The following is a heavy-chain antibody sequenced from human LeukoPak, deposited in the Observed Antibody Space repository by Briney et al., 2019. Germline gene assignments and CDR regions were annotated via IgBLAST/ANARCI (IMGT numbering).Heavy chain of an antibody. J-gene: IGHJ5*02. D-gene: IGHD3-3*01. Sequence: SETLSLTCAVYGGSFSGYYWSWIRQPPGKGLEWIGEINHSGSTNYNPSLKSRVTISVDTSKNQFSLKLSSVTAADTAVYYCARIGGRVTIFGVALPNWFDPWGQGTLVTVSS. V-gene: IGHV4-34*01. CDR3: ARIGGRVTIFGVALPNWFDP. CDR2: INHSGST. CDR1: GGSFSGYY.